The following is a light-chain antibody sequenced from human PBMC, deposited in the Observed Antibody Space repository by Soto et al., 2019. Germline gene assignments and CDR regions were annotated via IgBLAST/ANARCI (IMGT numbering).Light chain of an antibody. V-gene: IGKV3-20*01. Sequence: PGERAPLSCRASQSVRSNFLAWYQQKPGQAPRLLIYGASNRATGIPDRFSGSGSGTDFTLTITRLEAEDFAMYYCQRYDSLRTFGQGTKVDIK. CDR3: QRYDSLRT. J-gene: IGKJ1*01. CDR2: GAS. CDR1: QSVRSNF.